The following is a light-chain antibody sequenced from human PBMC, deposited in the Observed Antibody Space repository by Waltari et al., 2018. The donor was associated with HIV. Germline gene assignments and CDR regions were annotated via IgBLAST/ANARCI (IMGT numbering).Light chain of an antibody. CDR1: QSVITN. Sequence: EIVMTQSPATLSVSPGERVTLSCRASQSVITNLAWYQQKFGQPPRLLIYATSSRATNIPARFSGGGSGAEFTLTISILQSEDFAIYYCQQYNTWPQTFGQGTKVEV. CDR2: ATS. V-gene: IGKV3-15*01. J-gene: IGKJ1*01. CDR3: QQYNTWPQT.